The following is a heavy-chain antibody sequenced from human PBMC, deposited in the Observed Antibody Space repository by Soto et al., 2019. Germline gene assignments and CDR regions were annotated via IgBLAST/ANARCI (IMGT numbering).Heavy chain of an antibody. CDR2: IYYSGTT. Sequence: QLQLQESGPGLVKPSETLSLTCTVSGGSISSSSYYWGWIRQPPGKGLEWIASIYYSGTTYYNTSLKSRVTISVDTSKNQLSLRLTSVTAADTAVYYCAGGNSGSSLAYWGQGTLVTVSS. V-gene: IGHV4-39*01. CDR1: GGSISSSSYY. J-gene: IGHJ4*02. D-gene: IGHD1-26*01. CDR3: AGGNSGSSLAY.